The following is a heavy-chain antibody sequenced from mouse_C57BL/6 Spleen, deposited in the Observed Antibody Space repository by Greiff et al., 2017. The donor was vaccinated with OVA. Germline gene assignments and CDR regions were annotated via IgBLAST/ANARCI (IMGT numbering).Heavy chain of an antibody. CDR1: GYSITSYYY. CDR3: TRGETTGGKYDTYFDV. J-gene: IGHJ1*03. V-gene: IGHV3-6*01. Sequence: EVQLQESGPGLVKPSQSLSLTCSVTGYSITSYYYWNWIRQFPGNKLEWMGYISYDGSDNYNPSLKNRISISRDTSKNQFFLKLKSVTTEDTATYYCTRGETTGGKYDTYFDVWGTGTTVTVSA. CDR2: ISYDGSD. D-gene: IGHD2-1*01.